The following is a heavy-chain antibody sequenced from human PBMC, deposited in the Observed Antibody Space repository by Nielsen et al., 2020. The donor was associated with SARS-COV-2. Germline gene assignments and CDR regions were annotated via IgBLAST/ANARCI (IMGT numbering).Heavy chain of an antibody. D-gene: IGHD3-16*02. CDR1: GGSISSSSYY. CDR3: ARGSYDYVWGSYRHRWFDP. V-gene: IGHV4-39*01. Sequence: SETLSLTCTVSGGSISSSSYYWGWIRQPPGKGLEWIGSIYYSGSTYYNPSLKSRVTISVDTSKNQFSLKLSSVTAADTAVYYCARGSYDYVWGSYRHRWFDPWGQGTLVTVSS. CDR2: IYYSGST. J-gene: IGHJ5*02.